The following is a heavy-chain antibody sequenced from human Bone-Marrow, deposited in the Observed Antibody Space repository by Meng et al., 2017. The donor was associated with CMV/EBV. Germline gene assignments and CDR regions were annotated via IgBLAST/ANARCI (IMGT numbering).Heavy chain of an antibody. CDR2: ISGSGGST. Sequence: GESLKISCVASGFTFSSYAMSWVRQAPGKGLEWVSAISGSGGSTYYADSVKGRFTISRDNSKNTLYLQMNSLRAEDTAVYYCAKVSDPYYYDFWSGFYYYYGMDVWGQGTTVTVSS. V-gene: IGHV3-23*01. CDR3: AKVSDPYYYDFWSGFYYYYGMDV. J-gene: IGHJ6*02. CDR1: GFTFSSYA. D-gene: IGHD3-3*01.